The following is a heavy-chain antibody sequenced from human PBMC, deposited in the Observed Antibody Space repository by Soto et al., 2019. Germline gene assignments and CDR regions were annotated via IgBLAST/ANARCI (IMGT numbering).Heavy chain of an antibody. D-gene: IGHD3-3*01. CDR1: GYTFTSYG. CDR3: ARASGDYDFWSGGGYYYYMDV. V-gene: IGHV1-18*01. J-gene: IGHJ6*03. Sequence: ASVKVSCKASGYTFTSYGISWVRQAPGQGHEWMGWISAYNGNTNYAQKIQGRVTMTTDTSTSTAYMELRSLRSDDTAVYYCARASGDYDFWSGGGYYYYMDVWGKGTTVTVSS. CDR2: ISAYNGNT.